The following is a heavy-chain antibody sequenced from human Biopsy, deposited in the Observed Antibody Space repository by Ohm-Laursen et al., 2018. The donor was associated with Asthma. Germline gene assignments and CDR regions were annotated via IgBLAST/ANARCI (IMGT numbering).Heavy chain of an antibody. J-gene: IGHJ4*02. CDR2: ISFDGSNK. V-gene: IGHV3-30*03. CDR3: ARDGPELPTELDY. D-gene: IGHD1-14*01. CDR1: GFTFSNYV. Sequence: SLRLSCAASGFTFSNYVMSWVRQAPGKGLGWVAVISFDGSNKNYTDSVKGRFTISRDNSRNTLHLQMNSLRAEDTAVYYCARDGPELPTELDYWGPGTLVTVSS.